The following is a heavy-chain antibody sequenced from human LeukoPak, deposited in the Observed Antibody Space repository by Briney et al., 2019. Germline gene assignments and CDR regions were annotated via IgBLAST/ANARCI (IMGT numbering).Heavy chain of an antibody. Sequence: GGSLRLSCAASKSTFSSYWMSWVRQAPGKGLEWVANIKQDGSEKYYVDSVKGRFTISRDNAKNSVWLQMNSLRAEDTAVYYCARQYCSSRSCYTDAFDIWGQGTMVTVSS. CDR3: ARQYCSSRSCYTDAFDI. J-gene: IGHJ3*02. D-gene: IGHD2-2*02. CDR2: IKQDGSEK. V-gene: IGHV3-7*01. CDR1: KSTFSSYW.